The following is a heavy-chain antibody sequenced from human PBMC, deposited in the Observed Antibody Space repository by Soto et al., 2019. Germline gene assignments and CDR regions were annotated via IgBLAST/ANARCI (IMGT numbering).Heavy chain of an antibody. D-gene: IGHD2-2*02. CDR3: VREYTAWPLAYGLDV. V-gene: IGHV3-21*01. Sequence: SLRLSCVGSGFTFSTYSINWVRQAPGKGLEWVSSISSRSDIYYADSVKGRFTIPRDNAKNSVSLQMNSLRAEDTAVYYCVREYTAWPLAYGLDVWGQGTTVTVSS. CDR1: GFTFSTYS. CDR2: ISSRSDI. J-gene: IGHJ6*02.